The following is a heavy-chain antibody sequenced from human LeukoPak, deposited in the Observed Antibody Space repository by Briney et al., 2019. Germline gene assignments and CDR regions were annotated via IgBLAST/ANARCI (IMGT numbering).Heavy chain of an antibody. V-gene: IGHV3-30*03. J-gene: IGHJ4*02. CDR2: ISYDGSNK. D-gene: IGHD2-8*01. Sequence: GGSLRLSCAASGFTFSSYGMHWVRQAPGKGLEWVAVISYDGSNKYYADSVKGRFTISRDNSKNTLYLQMNSLRAEDTAVYYCAREGIVYCTNGVCYVDYWGQGTLVTVSS. CDR1: GFTFSSYG. CDR3: AREGIVYCTNGVCYVDY.